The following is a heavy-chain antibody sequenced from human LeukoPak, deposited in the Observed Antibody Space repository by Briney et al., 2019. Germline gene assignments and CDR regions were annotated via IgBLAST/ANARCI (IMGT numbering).Heavy chain of an antibody. D-gene: IGHD3-22*01. Sequence: ASVTVSYKTSGYTFTSYDLNWVRQATGQGLEWMGWVNPNSGNTGYAQKFQGRVTITMDPAISTAYMELSSRRAEDTAVYYCARRSDDYDSSAYYHWGQGTLVTVSS. J-gene: IGHJ4*02. CDR2: VNPNSGNT. CDR1: GYTFTSYD. CDR3: ARRSDDYDSSAYYH. V-gene: IGHV1-8*01.